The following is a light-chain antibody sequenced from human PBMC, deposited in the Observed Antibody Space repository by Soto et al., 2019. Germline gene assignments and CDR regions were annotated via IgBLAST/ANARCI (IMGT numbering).Light chain of an antibody. CDR1: QSVSSN. V-gene: IGKV3-15*01. CDR2: DTS. CDR3: HQYNNWPPSWT. J-gene: IGKJ1*01. Sequence: EIVMTQSPATLSVSAGERAILSCRASQSVSSNLAWYQQKPGQAPRLLIYDTSTRATGISARFSGSGSGTDFTLTISGLQSEDFSVYYCHQYNNWPPSWTFGQGTKVDIK.